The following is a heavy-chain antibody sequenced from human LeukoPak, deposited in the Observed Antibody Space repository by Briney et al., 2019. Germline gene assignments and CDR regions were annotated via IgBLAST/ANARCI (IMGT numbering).Heavy chain of an antibody. CDR3: SRDQYKYNYGSGSSGLFDY. Sequence: PGRSLRLSCTASGSTFGDYAMSWVRQAPGKGLEWVGFIRSNTFGGTGEYAASVKGRFTISRDDSKSIAYLQMNSLKTEDTAVYYCSRDQYKYNYGSGSSGLFDYWGQGTLVTVSS. V-gene: IGHV3-49*04. D-gene: IGHD3-10*01. CDR2: IRSNTFGGTG. CDR1: GSTFGDYA. J-gene: IGHJ4*02.